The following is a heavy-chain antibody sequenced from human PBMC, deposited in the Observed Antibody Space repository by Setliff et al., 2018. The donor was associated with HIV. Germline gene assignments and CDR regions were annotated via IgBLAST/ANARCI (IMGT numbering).Heavy chain of an antibody. CDR2: INGYGKIM. J-gene: IGHJ5*02. Sequence: GGSLRLSCAASGFTFSDYYMSWIRQAPGKGLEWVADINGYGKIMYYADFVEGRFTISRDNANRSLSLQVNTLRAEDTAVYYCARGRAEYVAVAVMGSWFDPWGQGTLVTVSS. CDR3: ARGRAEYVAVAVMGSWFDP. CDR1: GFTFSDYY. D-gene: IGHD6-19*01. V-gene: IGHV3-11*01.